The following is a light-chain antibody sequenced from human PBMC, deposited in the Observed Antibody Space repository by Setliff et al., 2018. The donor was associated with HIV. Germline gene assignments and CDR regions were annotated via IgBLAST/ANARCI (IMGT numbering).Light chain of an antibody. J-gene: IGLJ3*02. Sequence: QSVLTQPASVSGSPGQSITISCNGSINDVGGFDRVSWYQQHPDKAPKLIIFDVTSRPSGISNRFSGSKSANTASLTVSGLQAGDEADYYCSSYTRSGTWVFGGGTKVTVL. CDR1: INDVGGFDR. CDR2: DVT. V-gene: IGLV2-14*03. CDR3: SSYTRSGTWV.